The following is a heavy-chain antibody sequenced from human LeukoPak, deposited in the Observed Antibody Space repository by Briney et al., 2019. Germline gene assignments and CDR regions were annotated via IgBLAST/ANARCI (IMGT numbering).Heavy chain of an antibody. CDR1: GFTFSNYW. CDR3: ARDLGQYYDTSDNWFDP. V-gene: IGHV3-74*01. Sequence: GSLRLSCAASGFTFSNYWMHWVRQAPGKGLVWVSRINSDGINTSYAGSVKGRFTISRDNAKNTLNLQMNSLRAEDTAVYYCARDLGQYYDTSDNWFDPWGQGTLVTVSS. D-gene: IGHD3-22*01. CDR2: INSDGINT. J-gene: IGHJ5*02.